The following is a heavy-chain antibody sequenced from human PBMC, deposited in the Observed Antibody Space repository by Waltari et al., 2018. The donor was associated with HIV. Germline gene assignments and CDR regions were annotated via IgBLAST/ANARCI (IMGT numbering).Heavy chain of an antibody. J-gene: IGHJ4*02. Sequence: QVQLQQWGAGLLKVSETLSLTCAAYGGSVSGYFWTWIRQPPGKPLEWIGEITHRASINYNPSLKSRVSMSVDTSKNQFSLSLTSVTAADTAVYYCARSRGRIRWFEFWGQGTQVTVTS. CDR2: ITHRASI. D-gene: IGHD3-16*01. CDR1: GGSVSGYF. CDR3: ARSRGRIRWFEF. V-gene: IGHV4-34*01.